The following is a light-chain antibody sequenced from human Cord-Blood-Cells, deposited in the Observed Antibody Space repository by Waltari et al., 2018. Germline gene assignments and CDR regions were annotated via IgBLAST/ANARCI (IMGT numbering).Light chain of an antibody. V-gene: IGLV2-14*01. CDR2: EVS. CDR1: SSDDGGYNH. Sequence: QSALTQPASVPGSPGASITIPCPGTSSDDGGYNHVSWYQQHPGKAPKLLIYEVSNRPSGVSNRFSGSKSGNTASLTISGLQAEDEADYYCSSYTSSSTLVFGTGTKVTVL. J-gene: IGLJ1*01. CDR3: SSYTSSSTLV.